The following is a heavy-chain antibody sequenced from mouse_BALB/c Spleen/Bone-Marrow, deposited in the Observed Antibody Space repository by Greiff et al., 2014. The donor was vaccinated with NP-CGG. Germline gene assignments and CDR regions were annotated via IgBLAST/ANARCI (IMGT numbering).Heavy chain of an antibody. J-gene: IGHJ4*01. CDR3: ARYGGRYYAMDY. D-gene: IGHD1-1*01. V-gene: IGHV14-3*02. CDR2: IDPANGNT. Sequence: EVQLQQSGAELVKPGASVKLSCTASGFNIKDTYMHWVKQRPEQGLEWIGRIDPANGNTNYDPRIQGKATITADTSSNTAYLQLSSLTSEDTAVYYCARYGGRYYAMDYWGQGTSVTVSS. CDR1: GFNIKDTY.